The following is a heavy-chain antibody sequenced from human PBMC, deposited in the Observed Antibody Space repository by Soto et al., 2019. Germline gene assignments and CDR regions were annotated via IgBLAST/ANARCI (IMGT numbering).Heavy chain of an antibody. CDR2: IYPCDSAT. Sequence: PGESLKISCKCSGYTFTNYWIGWVLQMPGKGPEWMGIIYPCDSATKYNPSFQGQLTISADKSITTTYLQWSSLKASDTAIYYCAASVFYYGMDVWGQGTTVTVSS. CDR1: GYTFTNYW. J-gene: IGHJ6*02. V-gene: IGHV5-51*01. CDR3: AASVFYYGMDV.